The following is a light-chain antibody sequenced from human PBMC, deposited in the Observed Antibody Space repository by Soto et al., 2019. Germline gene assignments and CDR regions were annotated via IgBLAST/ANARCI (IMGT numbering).Light chain of an antibody. Sequence: DIQMTQSPSSLSASVGDRVTITCRASQSISSYLNWYQQKPGKAPKLLIYAASSLQXXXPSXFXXXXXXXXXXXXXXXXQPEDFATYYCQQSYSTLYTFGQGTKLEIK. CDR2: AAS. V-gene: IGKV1-39*01. CDR3: QQSYSTLYT. CDR1: QSISSY. J-gene: IGKJ2*01.